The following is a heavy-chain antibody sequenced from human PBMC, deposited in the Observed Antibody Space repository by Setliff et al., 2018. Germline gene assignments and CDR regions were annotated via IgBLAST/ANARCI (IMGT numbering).Heavy chain of an antibody. CDR2: IYHSGTT. D-gene: IGHD5-12*01. CDR1: GYSLSSGYY. V-gene: IGHV4-38-2*01. Sequence: PSETLSLTCGLSGYSLSSGYYGGWIRQPPGKGLEWIGSIYHSGTTYYNPSLKSRVIISVDTSKNQFSLKLSSVTAADTAVYYCARADGYNWPFDYWGQGTLVTV. CDR3: ARADGYNWPFDY. J-gene: IGHJ4*02.